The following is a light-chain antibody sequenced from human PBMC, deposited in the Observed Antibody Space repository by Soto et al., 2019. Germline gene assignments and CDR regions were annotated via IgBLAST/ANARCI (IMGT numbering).Light chain of an antibody. J-gene: IGLJ2*01. Sequence: QSVLTQPPSVSGSPGQSVAISCTGLSSDVGVYKFVSWYQQRPGKAPKLIIYDVNKCPSGIPDRFSGSKSGDTASLTISGLRAEDEADYYCCSYASTFAVFGGGTKVTVL. V-gene: IGLV2-11*01. CDR1: SSDVGVYKF. CDR3: CSYASTFAV. CDR2: DVN.